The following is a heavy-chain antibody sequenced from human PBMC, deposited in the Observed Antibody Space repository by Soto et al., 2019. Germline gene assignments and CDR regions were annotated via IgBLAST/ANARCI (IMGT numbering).Heavy chain of an antibody. V-gene: IGHV4-4*02. CDR2: IYHSGST. CDR1: GGSISSSNW. CDR3: ARSPDSSGYYPRWYYYGMDV. J-gene: IGHJ6*02. D-gene: IGHD3-22*01. Sequence: SETLSLTCAVSGGSISSSNWWSWVRQHPGKGLEWIGEIYHSGSTNYNPSLKSRVTISVDKSKNQFSLKLSSVTAADTAVYYCARSPDSSGYYPRWYYYGMDVWGQGTTVTVS.